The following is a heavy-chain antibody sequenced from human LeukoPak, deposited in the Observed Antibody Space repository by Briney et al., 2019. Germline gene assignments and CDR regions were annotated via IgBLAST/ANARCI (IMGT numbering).Heavy chain of an antibody. Sequence: PSETLSLTCAVYGGSFSGYYWSWIRQPPGKGLEWIGEINHSGSTNYNPSLKSRVSISVDTSKNQFSLKLSSVTAADTAVYYCARTTEGGYTYGYFYYYYMDVWGKGTTVTISS. CDR3: ARTTEGGYTYGYFYYYYMDV. CDR2: INHSGST. D-gene: IGHD5-18*01. V-gene: IGHV4-34*01. CDR1: GGSFSGYY. J-gene: IGHJ6*03.